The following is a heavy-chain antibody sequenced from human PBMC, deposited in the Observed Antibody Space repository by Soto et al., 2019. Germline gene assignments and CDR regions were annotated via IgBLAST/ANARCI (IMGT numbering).Heavy chain of an antibody. CDR1: GGSFSGYF. CDR2: INHSGIT. CDR3: VRCPYNYDSRYFDY. V-gene: IGHV4-34*01. J-gene: IGHJ4*02. D-gene: IGHD1-20*01. Sequence: QVQLQQWGAGLLKPSETLSLTCTVSGGSFSGYFWTWIRQPPGKGLEWLAEINHSGITNYNPSVESRVSMSVATSKNRFSLRLYSVTAADTAVYYCVRCPYNYDSRYFDYWGQGTLVVVSS.